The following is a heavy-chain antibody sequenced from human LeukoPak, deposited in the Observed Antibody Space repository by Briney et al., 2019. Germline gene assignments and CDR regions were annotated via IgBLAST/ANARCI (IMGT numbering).Heavy chain of an antibody. J-gene: IGHJ3*02. D-gene: IGHD2-2*01. V-gene: IGHV5-51*04. CDR2: IYPGDSDT. Sequence: GESLKISCKGSGYTFTTYWIAWVRQMPGKGLERMGIIYPGDSDTRFIPSFQGQFPISADKPVSTAYLQWSRLKASDTAMYYCARGHCSSTSCSGDAFDIWGRGTMVTVSS. CDR1: GYTFTTYW. CDR3: ARGHCSSTSCSGDAFDI.